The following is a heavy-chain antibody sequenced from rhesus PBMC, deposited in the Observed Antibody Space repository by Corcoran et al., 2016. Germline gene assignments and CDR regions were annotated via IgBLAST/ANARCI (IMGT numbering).Heavy chain of an antibody. CDR2: VYGSSGGT. D-gene: IGHD6-25*01. Sequence: QVQLQESGPGVVKPSETLSLTCAVSGGSISSAYDLSWFRQPPGKGLGWIWYVYGSSGGTNYTPSLNNRVTISKDASKTTFSLKLSCVAAADTAVYYCARDIAAAGTGFDYWGQGVLVTVSS. CDR3: ARDIAAAGTGFDY. V-gene: IGHV4-76*01. CDR1: GGSISSAYD. J-gene: IGHJ4*01.